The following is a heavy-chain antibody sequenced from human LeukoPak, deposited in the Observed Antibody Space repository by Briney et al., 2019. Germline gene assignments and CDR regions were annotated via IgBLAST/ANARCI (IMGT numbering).Heavy chain of an antibody. Sequence: GGSLRLSCAASGFTFSSYSMNWVRQAPGEGLEWVSSITRSSSFLYYADSVKGRFTISRDNAKNSLYLQMSSLRAEDTAVYYCASEIPNLRYCSSTSCDYWGQGTLVTVSS. J-gene: IGHJ4*02. CDR2: ITRSSSFL. CDR3: ASEIPNLRYCSSTSCDY. V-gene: IGHV3-21*01. D-gene: IGHD2-2*01. CDR1: GFTFSSYS.